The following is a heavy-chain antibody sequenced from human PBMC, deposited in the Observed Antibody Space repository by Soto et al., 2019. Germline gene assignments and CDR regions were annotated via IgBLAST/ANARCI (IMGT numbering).Heavy chain of an antibody. Sequence: GASVKVSCEASGYTFASYVIRWARQAPGQGLEWMGWISAYNGNTNYAQKLQGRITMTTDTSTSTAYMELRSLRSDDTAMYYCATTRDFDYWGQGTLLTVSS. CDR1: GYTFASYV. CDR3: ATTRDFDY. V-gene: IGHV1-18*01. J-gene: IGHJ4*02. CDR2: ISAYNGNT.